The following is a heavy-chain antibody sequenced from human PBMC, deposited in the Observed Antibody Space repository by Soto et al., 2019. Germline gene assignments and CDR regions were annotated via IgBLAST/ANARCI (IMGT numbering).Heavy chain of an antibody. CDR3: AKDRRDGYNSYGMDV. D-gene: IGHD5-12*01. Sequence: PGGSLRLSCAASGFTFSSYAMSWVRQAPGKGLEWVSAISGSGGSTYYADSVKGRFTISRDNSKNTLYLQMNSLRAEDTAVYYCAKDRRDGYNSYGMDVWGQGTTVTVSS. CDR1: GFTFSSYA. J-gene: IGHJ6*02. CDR2: ISGSGGST. V-gene: IGHV3-23*01.